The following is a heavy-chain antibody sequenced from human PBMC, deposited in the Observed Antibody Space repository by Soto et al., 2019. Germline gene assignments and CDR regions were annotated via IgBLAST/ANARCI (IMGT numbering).Heavy chain of an antibody. CDR2: IYHSGST. J-gene: IGHJ5*02. D-gene: IGHD3-22*01. Sequence: PSETLSLTCAVSGYSISSGYYWGWLRQPPGKGLEWIGSIYHSGSTYYNPSLNSRVTLSIDMTNNHVSLILNSVAAADTAVYYCARVGPWVPYYYDSSPYNFENWFDPWGQGTLVTVSS. CDR3: ARVGPWVPYYYDSSPYNFENWFDP. CDR1: GYSISSGYY. V-gene: IGHV4-38-2*01.